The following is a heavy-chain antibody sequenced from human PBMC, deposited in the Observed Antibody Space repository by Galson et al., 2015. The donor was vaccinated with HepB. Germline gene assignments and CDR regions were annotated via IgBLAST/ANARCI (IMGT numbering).Heavy chain of an antibody. CDR3: ARARIYCSSTSCYTAGGFDP. J-gene: IGHJ5*02. V-gene: IGHV3-7*03. D-gene: IGHD2-2*02. CDR1: GFMFGRYW. Sequence: SLRLSCAASGFMFGRYWMSWVRQAPGKGLEWVANINQDGSEKYYVDSVKGRFTISRDNVKNSLYLQMNSLRAEDTALYHCARARIYCSSTSCYTAGGFDPWGQGTLVTVSS. CDR2: INQDGSEK.